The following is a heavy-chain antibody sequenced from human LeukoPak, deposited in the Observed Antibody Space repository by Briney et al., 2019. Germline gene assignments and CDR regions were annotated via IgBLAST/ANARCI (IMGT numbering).Heavy chain of an antibody. J-gene: IGHJ4*02. CDR1: GFTFSSYA. CDR3: ARAVAGTSFTY. Sequence: PGRSLRLSCAASGFTFSSYAMHWVRQAPGKGLEWVAVISYDGSNKYYADSVKGRFTISRDNSKNTLYLQMNSLRAEDTAVYYCARAVAGTSFTYWGQGTLVTVSS. V-gene: IGHV3-30-3*01. CDR2: ISYDGSNK. D-gene: IGHD6-19*01.